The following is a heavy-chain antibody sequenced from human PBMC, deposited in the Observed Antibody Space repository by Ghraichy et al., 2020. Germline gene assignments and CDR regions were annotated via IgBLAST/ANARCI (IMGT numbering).Heavy chain of an antibody. CDR2: ISGSGGST. V-gene: IGHV3-23*01. CDR1: EFTFSNYG. Sequence: GGSLRLSCEASEFTFSNYGMSWVRQVPGKGLEWVSCISGSGGSTFYADSVKGRFTTSRDNSKNTLYLQLSSLRAEDPAVYYCTRLKAVGVWFGEVWGQGTLVSVSS. CDR3: TRLKAVGVWFGEV. D-gene: IGHD3-10*01. J-gene: IGHJ4*02.